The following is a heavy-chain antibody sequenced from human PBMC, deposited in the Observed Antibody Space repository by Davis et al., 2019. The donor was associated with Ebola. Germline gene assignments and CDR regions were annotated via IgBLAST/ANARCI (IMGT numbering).Heavy chain of an antibody. J-gene: IGHJ4*02. CDR3: ARDSHLMGAWNDY. D-gene: IGHD1-1*01. CDR1: GGTFSSYA. Sequence: SVKVSCKASGGTFSSYAISWVRQAPGQGLEWMGGIIPIFGTANYAQKFQGRVTITADESTSTAYMELSSLRSEDTAVYYCARDSHLMGAWNDYWGQGTLVTVSS. V-gene: IGHV1-69*13. CDR2: IIPIFGTA.